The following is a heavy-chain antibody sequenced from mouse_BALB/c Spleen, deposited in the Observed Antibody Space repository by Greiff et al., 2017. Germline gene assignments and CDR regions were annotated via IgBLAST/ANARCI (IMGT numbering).Heavy chain of an antibody. Sequence: EVQRVESRPELMKPGASVKISCKASGYSFTSYYMHWVKQSHGKSLKWIGYIDPFNGGTSYNQKFKGKATLTVDKSSSTAYMHLSSLTSEDSAVDYCARWDGNLSYFDYWGQGTTLTVSS. J-gene: IGHJ2*01. V-gene: IGHV1S135*01. CDR1: GYSFTSYY. CDR3: ARWDGNLSYFDY. CDR2: IDPFNGGT. D-gene: IGHD2-1*01.